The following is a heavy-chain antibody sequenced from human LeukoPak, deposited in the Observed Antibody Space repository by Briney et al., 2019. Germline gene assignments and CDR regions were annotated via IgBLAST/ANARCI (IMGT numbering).Heavy chain of an antibody. CDR2: INTNTGNP. CDR3: AAGVSGWYLDY. J-gene: IGHJ4*02. CDR1: GYTFTSYV. D-gene: IGHD6-19*01. V-gene: IGHV7-4-1*02. Sequence: ASVKVSCKASGYTFTSYVMNWVRQAPGQGLEWMGWINTNTGNPTYAQGFTGRFVFSLDTSVSTAYLQISSLKAEDTAVYYCAAGVSGWYLDYWGQGTLVTVSS.